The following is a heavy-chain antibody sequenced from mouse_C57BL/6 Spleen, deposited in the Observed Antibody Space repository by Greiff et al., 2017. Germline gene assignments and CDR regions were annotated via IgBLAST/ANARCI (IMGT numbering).Heavy chain of an antibody. V-gene: IGHV3-6*01. J-gene: IGHJ2*01. CDR3: AKEELGRYFDY. CDR1: GYSITSGYY. D-gene: IGHD4-1*01. CDR2: ISYDGSN. Sequence: EVQLQESGPGLVKPSQSLSLTCSVTGYSITSGYYWNWIRQFPGNKLEWMGYISYDGSNNYNPSLKNRISITRDTSKNQFFLKLNSVTTEDTATYYCAKEELGRYFDYWGQGTTLTVSS.